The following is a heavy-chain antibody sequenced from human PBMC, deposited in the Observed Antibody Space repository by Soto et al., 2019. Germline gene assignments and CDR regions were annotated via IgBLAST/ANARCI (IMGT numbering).Heavy chain of an antibody. D-gene: IGHD3-10*01. CDR1: GYTFTSYG. Sequence: QVQLVQSGAEVKKPGASVKVSCKASGYTFTSYGISWVRQAPGQGLEWMGWISAYNGNTNYAQKLQGRVTMTTDTSTSTAYMERRSLRSDDTAVYYCARDDSYGSGSTSEYYYGMDVWGQGTTVTVSS. J-gene: IGHJ6*02. CDR3: ARDDSYGSGSTSEYYYGMDV. CDR2: ISAYNGNT. V-gene: IGHV1-18*01.